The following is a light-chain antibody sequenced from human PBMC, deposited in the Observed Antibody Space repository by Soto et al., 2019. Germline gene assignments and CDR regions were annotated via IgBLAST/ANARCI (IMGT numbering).Light chain of an antibody. J-gene: IGLJ3*02. CDR3: EAWYVSLNAWV. CDR1: SSNIGSTV. V-gene: IGLV1-44*01. CDR2: RND. Sequence: QSALTQPPSASGTPGQRVTISCSGSSSNIGSTVVTWYQQLPGTAPKLLIYRNDQRPSAFPDRFSGSKSGTSASLAISGLQSEDEADYYCEAWYVSLNAWVFGGGTKLTVL.